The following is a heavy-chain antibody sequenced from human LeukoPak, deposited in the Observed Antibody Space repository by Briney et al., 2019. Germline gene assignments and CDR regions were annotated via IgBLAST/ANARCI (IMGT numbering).Heavy chain of an antibody. D-gene: IGHD1-20*01. V-gene: IGHV2-70*11. CDR3: ARIRITGTTAID. J-gene: IGHJ4*02. CDR2: IDWDDDK. Sequence: SGPALVKPTQTLTLTCTFSGFSLSTSGMCVGWIRQPPVKALEWLACIDWDDDKYYSTSLKTRLTISKDTSKNQVVLTMTNMDPVDTATYYCARIRITGTTAIDWGQGTLVTVSS. CDR1: GFSLSTSGMC.